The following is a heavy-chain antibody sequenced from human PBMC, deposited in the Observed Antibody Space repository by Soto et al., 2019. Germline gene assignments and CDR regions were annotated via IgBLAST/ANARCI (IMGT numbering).Heavy chain of an antibody. V-gene: IGHV4-31*03. CDR1: GGSISSGGYY. J-gene: IGHJ6*02. CDR2: IYYSGST. D-gene: IGHD1-1*01. Sequence: QVQLQESGPGLVKPSQTLSLTCTVSGGSISSGGYYWSWIRQHPGKGLEWIGYIYYSGSTYYNPSLKSRVPMSVHTARDQFSLKLSSVPAADTAVYYCAREGGTVMDVWGQGTAVTVSS. CDR3: AREGGTVMDV.